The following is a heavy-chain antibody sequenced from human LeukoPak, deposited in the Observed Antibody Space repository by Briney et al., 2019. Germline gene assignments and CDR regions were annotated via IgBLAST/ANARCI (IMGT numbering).Heavy chain of an antibody. CDR1: GYTFTSYD. CDR3: ARVPYYYGSGSHNLPDY. D-gene: IGHD3-10*01. CDR2: MNPNSGNT. J-gene: IGHJ4*02. Sequence: WASVKVSCKASGYTFTSYDINWVRQATGQGLEWMGWMNPNSGNTGYAQKFQGRVTMTRNTSISTAYMELSSLRSEDTAVYYCARVPYYYGSGSHNLPDYWGQGTLVTVSS. V-gene: IGHV1-8*01.